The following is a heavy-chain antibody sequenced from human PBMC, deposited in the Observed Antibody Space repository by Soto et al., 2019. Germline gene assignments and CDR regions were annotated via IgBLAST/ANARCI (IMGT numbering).Heavy chain of an antibody. D-gene: IGHD6-13*01. CDR3: ASAAAGYWYFDL. CDR2: IIPIFGTP. CDR1: GGTSSRYA. V-gene: IGHV1-69*01. J-gene: IGHJ2*01. Sequence: QVQLVQSGAGMKKPGSSVKVSCKASGGTSSRYAISWVRQAPGQGLEWMGGIIPIFGTPKSAQKFQGRVTITADESTSTTYMELSSLRPEDTAIYYCASAAAGYWYFDLWGRGTLVTVSS.